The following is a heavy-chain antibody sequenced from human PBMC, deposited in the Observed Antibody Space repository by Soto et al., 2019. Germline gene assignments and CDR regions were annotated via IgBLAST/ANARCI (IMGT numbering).Heavy chain of an antibody. J-gene: IGHJ4*02. V-gene: IGHV4-31*03. CDR1: GGSISSGGYY. Sequence: QVQLQESGPGLVKPSQTLSLTCIVSGGSISSGGYYWSWIRQHPGKGLEWLGYIYYSGRTYSNPSLTSRLILSVDTSANQFSLKLESVSTSDTAFYYCARGIAGAMDSWGRGTLVTVSS. D-gene: IGHD2-2*01. CDR3: ARGIAGAMDS. CDR2: IYYSGRT.